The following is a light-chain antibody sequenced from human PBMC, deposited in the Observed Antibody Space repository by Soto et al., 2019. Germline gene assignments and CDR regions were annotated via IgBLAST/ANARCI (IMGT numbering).Light chain of an antibody. V-gene: IGKV1-5*01. CDR2: EAS. CDR1: QSISSW. CDR3: QQYDSVLGT. Sequence: IQMTQSPSTLSASVGDRVTITCLASQSISSWLAWYQQKPGKAPKLLIYEASNLESGVPSRFSGSGSGTEFTLTISSLQPDDFATYYCQQYDSVLGTFGPGTKVDI. J-gene: IGKJ1*01.